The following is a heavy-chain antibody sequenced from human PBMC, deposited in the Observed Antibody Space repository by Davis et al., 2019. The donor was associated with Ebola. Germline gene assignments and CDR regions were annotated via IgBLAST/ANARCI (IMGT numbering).Heavy chain of an antibody. V-gene: IGHV3-23*01. Sequence: GGSLRLSCEVSGFMFGNYAMSWVRQAPGKGLEWLSVISAAGDKTIYADSVRGRLTISRDDSKNTLYLQMTSLSAADTAVYYCARDRYSSGWRYYFDYWGQGTLVTVSS. CDR2: ISAAGDKT. J-gene: IGHJ4*02. D-gene: IGHD6-19*01. CDR1: GFMFGNYA. CDR3: ARDRYSSGWRYYFDY.